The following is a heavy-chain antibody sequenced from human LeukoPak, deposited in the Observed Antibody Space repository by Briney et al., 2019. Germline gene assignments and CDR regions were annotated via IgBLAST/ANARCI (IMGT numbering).Heavy chain of an antibody. CDR2: INHSGST. V-gene: IGHV4-34*01. CDR3: VRYDASYQDPEPVSYAFDV. J-gene: IGHJ3*01. D-gene: IGHD1-26*01. Sequence: ASETLSLTCAVYGGSFSGYYWSWIRQPPGKGLERIGEINHSGSTNYNPSLKSRVTISVDTSKNQFSLKLSSVTAADTAVYYCVRYDASYQDPEPVSYAFDVWGQGTMVTVSS. CDR1: GGSFSGYY.